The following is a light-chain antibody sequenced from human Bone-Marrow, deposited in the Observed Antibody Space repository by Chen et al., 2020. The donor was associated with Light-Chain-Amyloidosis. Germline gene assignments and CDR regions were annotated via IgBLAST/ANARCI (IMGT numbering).Light chain of an antibody. CDR2: DDS. J-gene: IGLJ3*02. V-gene: IGLV3-21*02. CDR3: QVWDRSSDRPV. Sequence: SYVLTQPSSVSVPPGQTATIACGGNNIGSTSVHWYQQTPGQAPLLVVYDDSAGPSGIPERLSGSNSGNTATLTISRVEAGDEADYYCQVWDRSSDRPVFGGGTKLTVL. CDR1: NIGSTS.